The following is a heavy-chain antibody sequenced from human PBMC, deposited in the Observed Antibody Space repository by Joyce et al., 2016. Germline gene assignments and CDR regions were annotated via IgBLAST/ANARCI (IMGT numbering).Heavy chain of an antibody. D-gene: IGHD1-14*01. CDR2: IIPTLGTI. V-gene: IGHV1-69*08. CDR1: GGTFFSYS. CDR3: AGGTGGAFDI. Sequence: QVQLVQSGAEVKKPGSSVGVSCKASGGTFFSYSITWVRQAPAQGLEWMGRIIPTLGTINYAQKVQGRVTFTADKSTSTAYMEIHSLTTEDTAVYYCAGGTGGAFDIWGQGTKVIVSS. J-gene: IGHJ3*02.